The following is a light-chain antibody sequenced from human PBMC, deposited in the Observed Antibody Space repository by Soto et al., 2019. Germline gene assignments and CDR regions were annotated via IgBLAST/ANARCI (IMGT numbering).Light chain of an antibody. CDR1: QSVSSRF. CDR3: QQYGDAPQA. J-gene: IGKJ1*01. Sequence: ETVLTQSPGTLSLSPGERATLSCRATQSVSSRFLAWYQQKSGQAPRLLIYGASSRATGIPDRFSGSGSGTVFNLTIRRLKPEDFVVYYCQQYGDAPQAFGQGTKVEIK. V-gene: IGKV3-20*01. CDR2: GAS.